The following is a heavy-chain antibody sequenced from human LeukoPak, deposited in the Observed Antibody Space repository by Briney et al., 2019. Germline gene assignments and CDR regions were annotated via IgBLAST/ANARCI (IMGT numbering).Heavy chain of an antibody. CDR2: IYYSGST. J-gene: IGHJ4*02. Sequence: SETLSLTCTVSGGSISSSSYYWGWIRQPPGKGLEWIGSIYYSGSTYYNPSLKSRVTISVDTSKNQFSLKLSSVTAADTAVYYCARLPRRTCYYDSSGLLYFDYWGQGTLVTVSS. CDR1: GGSISSSSYY. CDR3: ARLPRRTCYYDSSGLLYFDY. D-gene: IGHD3-22*01. V-gene: IGHV4-39*07.